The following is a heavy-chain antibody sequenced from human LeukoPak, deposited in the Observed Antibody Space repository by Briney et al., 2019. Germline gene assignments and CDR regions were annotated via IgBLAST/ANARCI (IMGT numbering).Heavy chain of an antibody. CDR3: ARIVGAVSERLDY. CDR1: GGSLSSFY. CDR2: IFSSGST. J-gene: IGHJ4*02. Sequence: SETLSVTCTVSGGSLSSFYWSWIRQPPGKGLGWIGYIFSSGSTHFNPSLKSRVTIPVDTSKNKFSMKLSSVTAADTAVYYCARIVGAVSERLDYWGQGTLVAVSS. V-gene: IGHV4-59*01. D-gene: IGHD1-26*01.